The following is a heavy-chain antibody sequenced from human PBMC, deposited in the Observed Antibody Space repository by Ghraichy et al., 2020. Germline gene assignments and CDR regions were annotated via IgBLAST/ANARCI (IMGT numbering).Heavy chain of an antibody. Sequence: GESLNISCVASGFTLGNAWLSWVRQAPGKGLEWVGRIKGKTEGGTTDYAAPVKGRFSISRDDSKKTLYLQMNSLKTEDTGIYYCTTHGTGWYQSYWGQGTLVTVSS. CDR3: TTHGTGWYQSY. D-gene: IGHD1-14*01. CDR1: GFTLGNAW. J-gene: IGHJ4*02. V-gene: IGHV3-15*01. CDR2: IKGKTEGGTT.